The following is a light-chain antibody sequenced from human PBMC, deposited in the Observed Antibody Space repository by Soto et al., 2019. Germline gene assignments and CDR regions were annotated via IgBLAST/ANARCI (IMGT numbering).Light chain of an antibody. Sequence: DMQMTQSPSSVSASLGDGVNIXXRASQSISSYLNWYQQKPGKAPKIXIYAASSLQSGVPSRFSGSGSGTDFTLTISSLQPEDFATYYCQQSYSTPRAFGGGTKV. CDR3: QQSYSTPRA. CDR1: QSISSY. CDR2: AAS. V-gene: IGKV1-39*01. J-gene: IGKJ4*01.